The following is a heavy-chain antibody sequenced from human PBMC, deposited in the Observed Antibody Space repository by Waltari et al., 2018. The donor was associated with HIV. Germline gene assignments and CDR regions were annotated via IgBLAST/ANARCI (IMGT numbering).Heavy chain of an antibody. CDR3: ARHLQYSSGWQNLFDP. J-gene: IGHJ5*02. CDR1: GYSFTSYW. CDR2: MYPGDSDT. D-gene: IGHD6-19*01. V-gene: IGHV5-51*01. Sequence: EVQLVQSGAEVKKPGESLKISCKGSGYSFTSYWIGWVRQMPGKGLEWMGIMYPGDSDTRYSPAFQGQVTISAGKSISTAYLQWNSLKASDTVMYYGARHLQYSSGWQNLFDPWGQGTLVTVSS.